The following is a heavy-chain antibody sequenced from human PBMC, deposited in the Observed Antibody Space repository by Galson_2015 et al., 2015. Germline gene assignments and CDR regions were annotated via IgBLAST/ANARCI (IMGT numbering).Heavy chain of an antibody. Sequence: SLRLSCAASGFTFSSYGMHWVRQAPGKGLEWVAVISYDGSNKYYADSVKGRFTISRDNSKNTLYLQMNSLRAEDTAVYYCAKEYSSGWYGSSLSTDVWGQGTTVTVSS. J-gene: IGHJ6*02. V-gene: IGHV3-30*18. D-gene: IGHD6-19*01. CDR1: GFTFSSYG. CDR3: AKEYSSGWYGSSLSTDV. CDR2: ISYDGSNK.